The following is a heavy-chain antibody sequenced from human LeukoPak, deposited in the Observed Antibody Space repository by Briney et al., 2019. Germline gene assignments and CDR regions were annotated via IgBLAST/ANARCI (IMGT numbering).Heavy chain of an antibody. CDR2: INTNTGNP. CDR3: ARIGGNYGDETNFDY. V-gene: IGHV7-4-1*02. CDR1: GYTFTSYG. Sequence: GASVKVSCKASGYTFTSYGISWVRQAPGQGLEWMGWINTNTGNPTYAQGFTGRFVFSLDTSVSTAYLQISSLKAEDTAVYYCARIGGNYGDETNFDYWGQGTLVTVSS. D-gene: IGHD4-17*01. J-gene: IGHJ4*02.